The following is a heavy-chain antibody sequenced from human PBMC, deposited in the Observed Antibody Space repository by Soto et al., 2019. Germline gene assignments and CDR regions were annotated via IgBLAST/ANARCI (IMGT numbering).Heavy chain of an antibody. D-gene: IGHD3-16*01. V-gene: IGHV3-23*01. J-gene: IGHJ1*01. CDR1: GFTFSSYA. CDR2: ISGSGGST. CDR3: ANYPGETIQH. Sequence: GGSLRLSCAASGFTFSSYAMSWVRQAPGKGLEWVSAISGSGGSTYYADSVKGRFTISRDNSKNTLYLQMNGLRAEDTAVYYCANYPGETIQHWGQGTLVTVSS.